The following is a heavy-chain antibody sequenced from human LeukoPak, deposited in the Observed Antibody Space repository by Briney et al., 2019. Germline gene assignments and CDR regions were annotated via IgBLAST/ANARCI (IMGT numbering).Heavy chain of an antibody. CDR3: ARIQDPDFFVQMPFDI. D-gene: IGHD6-6*01. J-gene: IGHJ3*02. Sequence: GGSLRLSCAASGFTFSSYAMDWVRQAPGRGQEWVAVISYDGRLEFYADSVKGRFTISRDNSKNTLYLQMNSLRAEDTAVYYCARIQDPDFFVQMPFDIWGQGTMVTVSS. CDR1: GFTFSSYA. CDR2: ISYDGRLE. V-gene: IGHV3-30*04.